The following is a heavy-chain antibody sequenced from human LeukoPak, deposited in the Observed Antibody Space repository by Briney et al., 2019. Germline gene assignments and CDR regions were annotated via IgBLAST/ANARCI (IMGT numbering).Heavy chain of an antibody. D-gene: IGHD3-10*01. Sequence: GRSLRLSCAASGFTFSSYGMHWVRQAPGKGLEWVAVIWYDGSNKYYADSVKGRFTISRDNSKNTLYLQMNSLRAEDTAVYYCASSPGGSGSHADYWGQGTLVTVSS. CDR2: IWYDGSNK. CDR3: ASSPGGSGSHADY. CDR1: GFTFSSYG. V-gene: IGHV3-33*01. J-gene: IGHJ4*02.